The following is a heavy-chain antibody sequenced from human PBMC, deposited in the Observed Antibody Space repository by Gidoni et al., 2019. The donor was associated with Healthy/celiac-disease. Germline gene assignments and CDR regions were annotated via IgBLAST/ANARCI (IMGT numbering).Heavy chain of an antibody. Sequence: QVQLVQSGAEVKKPGASVKVSCKASGYTFTSHGIRWVRQAPGQGLEWMGWISAYNGNTNYAQKLQGRVTMTTDTSTSTAYMELRSLRSDDTAVYYCARDPLTMVRGVIMGYYYMDVWGKGTTVTVSS. J-gene: IGHJ6*03. CDR3: ARDPLTMVRGVIMGYYYMDV. D-gene: IGHD3-10*01. CDR2: ISAYNGNT. CDR1: GYTFTSHG. V-gene: IGHV1-18*04.